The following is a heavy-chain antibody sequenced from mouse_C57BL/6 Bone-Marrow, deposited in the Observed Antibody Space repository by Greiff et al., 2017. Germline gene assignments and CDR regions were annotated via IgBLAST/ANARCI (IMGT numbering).Heavy chain of an antibody. J-gene: IGHJ2*01. D-gene: IGHD4-1*01. CDR3: ARWPWGFDY. CDR1: GYSFTDYN. Sequence: EVQLQQSGPELVKPGASVKISCKASGYSFTDYNMNWVKQSNGKSLEWIGDIYPGSGSTNYNEKFKSKATLTVDTSSRTAYMQRSSLTSEDSAVYYCARWPWGFDYWGQGTTLTVSS. V-gene: IGHV1-39*01. CDR2: IYPGSGST.